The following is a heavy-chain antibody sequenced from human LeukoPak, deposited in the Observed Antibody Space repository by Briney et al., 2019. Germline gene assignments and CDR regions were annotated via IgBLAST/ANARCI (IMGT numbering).Heavy chain of an antibody. D-gene: IGHD3-22*01. CDR3: AKDWGYYDSSGYLDY. J-gene: IGHJ4*02. Sequence: GGSLRLSCAASGFTFSSYAMSWVRQAPGKGLEWVSAISGSGGSTYYADSVKGRFTISRDNSKSTLYLQMNSLRAEDTAVYYCAKDWGYYDSSGYLDYWGQGTLVTVSS. CDR2: ISGSGGST. CDR1: GFTFSSYA. V-gene: IGHV3-23*01.